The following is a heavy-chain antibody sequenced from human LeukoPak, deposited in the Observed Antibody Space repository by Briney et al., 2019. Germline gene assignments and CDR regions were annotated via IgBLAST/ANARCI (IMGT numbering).Heavy chain of an antibody. CDR2: IYYSGST. J-gene: IGHJ5*02. CDR1: GGSISSYY. CDR3: ARVPYYDSSGPFDP. Sequence: SETLSLTCTVSGGSISSYYWSWIRQPPGKGLEWIGYIYYSGSTNYNPSLKSRVTISVDTSKNQLSLKLSSVTAADTAVYYCARVPYYDSSGPFDPWGQGTLVTVSS. D-gene: IGHD3-22*01. V-gene: IGHV4-59*01.